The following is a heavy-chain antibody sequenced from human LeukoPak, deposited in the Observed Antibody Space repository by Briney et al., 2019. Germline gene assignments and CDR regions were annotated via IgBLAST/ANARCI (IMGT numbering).Heavy chain of an antibody. J-gene: IGHJ4*02. V-gene: IGHV4-4*07. CDR1: GDSISNYY. CDR3: ARVSLVRGAPDYYFDY. Sequence: SETLSLTCTVSGDSISNYYWSWIRQPAGKGLEWIGLIYTSGSTNYNPSLKSRVTMSVDTSKNQFSLKLSSVTAADTAVYYCARVSLVRGAPDYYFDYWGQGTLVTVSS. CDR2: IYTSGST. D-gene: IGHD3-10*01.